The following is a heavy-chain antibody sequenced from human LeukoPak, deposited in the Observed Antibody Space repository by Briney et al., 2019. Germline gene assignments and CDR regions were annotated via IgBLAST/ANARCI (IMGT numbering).Heavy chain of an antibody. Sequence: GRSLRLSCAASGFTFSSYAMHWVRQAPGKGLEWVAVISYDGSNKYYADSVKGRFTISRDNSKNTLYLQMNSLRAEGTAVYYCPRGYQDYYYYYGMDVWGKGTTVTVSS. CDR3: PRGYQDYYYYYGMDV. V-gene: IGHV3-30*04. CDR1: GFTFSSYA. CDR2: ISYDGSNK. D-gene: IGHD2-2*01. J-gene: IGHJ6*04.